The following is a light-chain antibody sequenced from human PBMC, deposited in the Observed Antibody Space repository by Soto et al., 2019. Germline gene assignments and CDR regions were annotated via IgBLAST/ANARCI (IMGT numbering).Light chain of an antibody. J-gene: IGLJ3*02. V-gene: IGLV4-69*01. CDR3: QTWGTGIWV. Sequence: QLVLTQSPSASASLGASVNLTCTLSSGHSNYAIAWHQQQSEKGPRYLMKLNSDGSHNKGDGIPDRFSGSSSGAERYLTISGLQSEDEADYYCQTWGTGIWVFGGGTKLTVL. CDR1: SGHSNYA. CDR2: LNSDGSH.